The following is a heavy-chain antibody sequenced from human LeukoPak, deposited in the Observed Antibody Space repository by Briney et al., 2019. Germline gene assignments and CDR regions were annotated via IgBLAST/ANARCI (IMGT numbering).Heavy chain of an antibody. Sequence: GGSLRLSCAASGFTFSNAWMSWVRQAPGKGLEWVGRIKSKTDGGTTDYAAPVKGRFTISRDDSKSIAYLQMNSLKTEDTAVYYCTVGASSGYYDEPPGDYWGQGTLVTVSS. CDR2: IKSKTDGGTT. D-gene: IGHD3-22*01. CDR1: GFTFSNAW. J-gene: IGHJ4*02. V-gene: IGHV3-15*01. CDR3: TVGASSGYYDEPPGDY.